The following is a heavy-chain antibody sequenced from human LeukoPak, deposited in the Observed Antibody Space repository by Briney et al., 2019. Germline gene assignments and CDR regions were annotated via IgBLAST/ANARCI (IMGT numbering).Heavy chain of an antibody. CDR2: INPSGGST. J-gene: IGHJ4*02. D-gene: IGHD5-12*01. CDR3: AGGYDWIGY. V-gene: IGHV1-46*03. CDR1: GYTFTRYY. Sequence: ASVTVSCKASGYTFTRYYMHWVRQAPAQALEGMGIINPSGGSTSYAQKFQRRVTMTRDTSTSTVYMELSSLRSEDTAVYYCAGGYDWIGYWGQGTLVTVSS.